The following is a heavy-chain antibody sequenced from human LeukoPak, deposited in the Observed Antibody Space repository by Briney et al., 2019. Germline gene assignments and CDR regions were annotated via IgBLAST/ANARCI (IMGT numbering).Heavy chain of an antibody. CDR3: ATFVDSYENWYFDL. J-gene: IGHJ2*01. Sequence: ASGNVSCKVSVYTLTELSMHWGRQAPGKGRGWRGGFDPEDGERIYAQKFQGRVTMTEDTSTDTAYMELSSLRSEDTAVYYCATFVDSYENWYFDLWGRGTLVTVSS. D-gene: IGHD5-18*01. CDR1: VYTLTELS. CDR2: FDPEDGER. V-gene: IGHV1-24*01.